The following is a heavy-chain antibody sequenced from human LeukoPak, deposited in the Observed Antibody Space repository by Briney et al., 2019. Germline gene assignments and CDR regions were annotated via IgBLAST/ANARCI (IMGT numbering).Heavy chain of an antibody. CDR3: ARETYYYDSSGLFFDY. J-gene: IGHJ4*02. Sequence: GGSLRLSCAASGFTFSSYAIHWVRQAPGKGLEWVAVISYDGSNKYYADSVKGRFTISRDNSKNTLYLQMNSLRAEDTAVYYCARETYYYDSSGLFFDYWGQGTLVTVSS. V-gene: IGHV3-30*01. D-gene: IGHD3-22*01. CDR1: GFTFSSYA. CDR2: ISYDGSNK.